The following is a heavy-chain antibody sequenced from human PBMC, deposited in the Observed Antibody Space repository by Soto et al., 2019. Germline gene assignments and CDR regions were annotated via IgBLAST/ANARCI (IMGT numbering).Heavy chain of an antibody. Sequence: QLQLQESGPGLVKPSETLSLTCTVSGGSITSSSYYWGWIRQPPGKGLEWIGSISYTESTYYKPSLKSRVTISVDTSKTQFSLKLSSVTAADTAVYYGARQGYSFDTPYYFDYWGQGTLVTVSS. CDR1: GGSITSSSYY. D-gene: IGHD2-21*01. J-gene: IGHJ4*02. CDR2: ISYTEST. V-gene: IGHV4-39*01. CDR3: ARQGYSFDTPYYFDY.